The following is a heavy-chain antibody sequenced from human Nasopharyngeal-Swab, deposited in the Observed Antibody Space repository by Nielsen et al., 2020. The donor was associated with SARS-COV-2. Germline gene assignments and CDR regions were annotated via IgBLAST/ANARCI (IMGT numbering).Heavy chain of an antibody. CDR2: LWYDGSNK. V-gene: IGHV3-33*01. D-gene: IGHD1-7*01. Sequence: GESLKISCAASGFTFSSYGMQWVRQAPGKGLEWVAVLWYDGSNKYYADSVKGRFTISRDNSKNTLYLQMNSLRTEDTAVYYCARDLAFGETGTTVDYWGQGTLVTVSS. CDR1: GFTFSSYG. J-gene: IGHJ4*02. CDR3: ARDLAFGETGTTVDY.